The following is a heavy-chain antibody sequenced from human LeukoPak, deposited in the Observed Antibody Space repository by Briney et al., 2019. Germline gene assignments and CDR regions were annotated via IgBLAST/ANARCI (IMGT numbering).Heavy chain of an antibody. D-gene: IGHD5-24*01. CDR2: ISYDGSNK. J-gene: IGHJ4*02. CDR3: TRLRDGYDSDY. V-gene: IGHV3-30*14. Sequence: PGRSLRLSCAASGFTFSSYAMHWVRQAPGKGLEWVAVISYDGSNKYYADSVKGRFTISRDNSKNTLYLQMNTLRAENTAMYYCTRLRDGYDSDYWGQGTLVTVSS. CDR1: GFTFSSYA.